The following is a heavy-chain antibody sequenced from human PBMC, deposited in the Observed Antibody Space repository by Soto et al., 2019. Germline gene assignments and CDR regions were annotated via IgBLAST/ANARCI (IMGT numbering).Heavy chain of an antibody. CDR1: GYTFTSYA. Sequence: ASVMVSCKASGYTFTSYAMHWVRQAPGRRLEWMGWINAGNGNTKYSQKFQGRVTITRDTSASTAYMELSSLRSEDTAVYYCARGGCSSTSCYEFDYWGQGTLVTVSS. CDR2: INAGNGNT. J-gene: IGHJ4*02. CDR3: ARGGCSSTSCYEFDY. V-gene: IGHV1-3*01. D-gene: IGHD2-2*01.